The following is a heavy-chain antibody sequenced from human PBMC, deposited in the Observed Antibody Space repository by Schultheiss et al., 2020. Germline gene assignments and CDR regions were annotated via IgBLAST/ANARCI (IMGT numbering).Heavy chain of an antibody. D-gene: IGHD3-10*01. CDR2: ISSSSSTI. J-gene: IGHJ3*02. CDR3: AREYLAFDI. Sequence: GESLKISCAASGFTFGTYSMNWVRQAPGKGLEWVSYISSSSSTIYYTDSVKGRFTISRDNAKNSLYLQMNSLRDEDTAVYYCAREYLAFDIWGQGTMVTVSS. V-gene: IGHV3-48*02. CDR1: GFTFGTYS.